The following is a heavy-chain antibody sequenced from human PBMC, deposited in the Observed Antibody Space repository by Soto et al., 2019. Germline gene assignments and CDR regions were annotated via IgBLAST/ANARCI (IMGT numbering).Heavy chain of an antibody. CDR2: INPNSGGT. CDR3: ARGISYSSGFGQDY. D-gene: IGHD6-19*01. J-gene: IGHJ4*02. CDR1: GYTFTGYY. Sequence: ASVKVSCKASGYTFTGYYMHWVRQAPGQGLEWMGWINPNSGGTNYAQKFQGWVTMTRDTSISTAYMELSRLRSDDTAVYYCARGISYSSGFGQDYWGQGTLVTVSS. V-gene: IGHV1-2*04.